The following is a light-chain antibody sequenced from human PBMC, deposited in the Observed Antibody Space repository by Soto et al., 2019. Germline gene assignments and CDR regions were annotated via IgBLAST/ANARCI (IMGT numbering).Light chain of an antibody. Sequence: QSVLTQTPSVSGAPGQRVTISCTGSSSDIGAGYDVHWYRQLPGTAPKLLIYGNNNRPSGVPDRFSGSKSGTSASLAITGLQAEDEAYYYCQSYDSSLSVVIFGGGTKLTVL. V-gene: IGLV1-40*01. CDR2: GNN. J-gene: IGLJ2*01. CDR1: SSDIGAGYD. CDR3: QSYDSSLSVVI.